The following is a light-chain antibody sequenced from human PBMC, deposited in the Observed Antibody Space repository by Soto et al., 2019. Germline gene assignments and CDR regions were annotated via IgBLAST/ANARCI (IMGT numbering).Light chain of an antibody. CDR1: SSDVGAYIF. J-gene: IGLJ1*01. V-gene: IGLV2-8*01. CDR2: DVN. Sequence: QSVLTQPPSASGSPGQSVTISCTGTSSDVGAYIFVSWYQQHPGKAPKLMVYDVNRRPPGVPDRFFGSKSGNTASLTVSGLQAEDEDDYYCVSFAGGTYVFGTGTKVTV. CDR3: VSFAGGTYV.